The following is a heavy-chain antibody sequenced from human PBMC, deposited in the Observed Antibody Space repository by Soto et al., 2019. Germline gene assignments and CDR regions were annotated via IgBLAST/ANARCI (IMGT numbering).Heavy chain of an antibody. CDR1: GYTFTSYA. CDR3: ARERGSRVGQWLVGRNYYCYYMDV. J-gene: IGHJ6*03. Sequence: QVPLVQSGAEVKKPGASVKVSCKASGYTFTSYAMHWVRQAPGQRLEWMGWINAGNGNTKYSQKFQGRVTITRDTTASTADMELSSLRPEDTAVYYCARERGSRVGQWLVGRNYYCYYMDVWGKGTTVTVSS. V-gene: IGHV1-3*01. D-gene: IGHD6-19*01. CDR2: INAGNGNT.